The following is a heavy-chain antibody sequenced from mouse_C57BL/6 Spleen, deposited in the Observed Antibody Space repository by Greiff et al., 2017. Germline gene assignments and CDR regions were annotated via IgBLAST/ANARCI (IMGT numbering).Heavy chain of an antibody. CDR3: ARQSYYYGSSYFDY. CDR1: GFTFSSYG. Sequence: EVMLVESGGDLVKPGGSLKLSCAASGFTFSSYGMSWVRQTPDKRLEWVATISSGGSYTYYPDSVKGRFTISRDNAKNTLNLQMSSLKSEDTAMYYCARQSYYYGSSYFDYWGQGTTLTVSS. D-gene: IGHD1-1*01. J-gene: IGHJ2*01. CDR2: ISSGGSYT. V-gene: IGHV5-6*01.